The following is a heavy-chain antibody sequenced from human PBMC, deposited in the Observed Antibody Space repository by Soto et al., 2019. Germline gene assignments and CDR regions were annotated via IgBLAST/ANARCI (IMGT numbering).Heavy chain of an antibody. J-gene: IGHJ4*02. CDR2: ISTFNGNT. Sequence: ASVKVSCKASGYTFITYGLSWVRQAPGQGFEWMGWISTFNGNTNYAQKFQGRVTTTTDTSTSTAYMELRSLGSDDTAVYYCARGGEKFDYWGQGALVTVSS. D-gene: IGHD3-10*01. V-gene: IGHV1-18*01. CDR3: ARGGEKFDY. CDR1: GYTFITYG.